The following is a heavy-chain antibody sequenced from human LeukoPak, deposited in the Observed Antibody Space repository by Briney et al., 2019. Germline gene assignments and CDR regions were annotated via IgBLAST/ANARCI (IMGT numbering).Heavy chain of an antibody. CDR1: GGSLSGYY. V-gene: IGHV4-34*01. Sequence: SETLSLTCAVYGGSLSGYYWSSIRQHPGKGLEWIGEINHSGSTNYNPSLKRRVTISVNTSKNQFSLKLSSVTAADTAVYYCARGLPPDYWGQGTLVTVSS. CDR2: INHSGST. J-gene: IGHJ4*02. CDR3: ARGLPPDY.